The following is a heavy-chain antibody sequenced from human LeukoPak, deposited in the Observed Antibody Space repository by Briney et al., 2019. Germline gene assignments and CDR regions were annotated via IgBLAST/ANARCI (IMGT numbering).Heavy chain of an antibody. D-gene: IGHD4-17*01. CDR2: MNPNSGNT. J-gene: IGHJ6*02. V-gene: IGHV1-8*01. Sequence: ASVKVSCKASGYTFTSYDINWVRQATGQGLEWMGWMNPNSGNTDYAQKFQGRVTMTRNTSISTAYMELSSLRSEDTAVYYCAGFRGTVTTNYYYYGMDVWGQGTTVTVSS. CDR1: GYTFTSYD. CDR3: AGFRGTVTTNYYYYGMDV.